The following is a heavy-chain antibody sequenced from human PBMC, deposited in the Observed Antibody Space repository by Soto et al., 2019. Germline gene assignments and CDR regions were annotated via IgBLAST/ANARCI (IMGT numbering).Heavy chain of an antibody. CDR1: GFTFSSYA. V-gene: IGHV3-23*01. CDR3: AMDIHRDGDTGY. J-gene: IGHJ4*02. D-gene: IGHD4-17*01. Sequence: GSLRLSCAASGFTFSSYALSWVRQAPGKGLEWVSAISGSGGSTYYADSVKGRFTISRDNSKNTLYLQMNSLRAEDTAVYYGAMDIHRDGDTGYWGQGTLVTVSS. CDR2: ISGSGGST.